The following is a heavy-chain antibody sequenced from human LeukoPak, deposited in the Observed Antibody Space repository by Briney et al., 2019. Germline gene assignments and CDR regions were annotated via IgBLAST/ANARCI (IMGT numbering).Heavy chain of an antibody. J-gene: IGHJ4*02. CDR2: IRYDGSNK. D-gene: IGHD3-3*01. V-gene: IGHV3-30*02. Sequence: GGSLRLSCAASGFTFSSYGMHWVRQAPGKGLEWVAFIRYDGSNKYYADSVKGRFTISRDNSKNTLYLQMNSLRAEDTAVYCCAKPTRITIFGVAEYYFDYWGQGTLVTVSS. CDR3: AKPTRITIFGVAEYYFDY. CDR1: GFTFSSYG.